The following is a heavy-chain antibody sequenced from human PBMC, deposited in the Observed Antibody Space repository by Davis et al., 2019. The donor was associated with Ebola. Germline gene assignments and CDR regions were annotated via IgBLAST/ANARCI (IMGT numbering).Heavy chain of an antibody. J-gene: IGHJ6*04. D-gene: IGHD6-13*01. CDR2: INPHNGNT. CDR3: ARAHHLIAAAGGDYYYGMDV. Sequence: AASVKVSCKASGYTFTNYGITWVRQAPGQGLEWMGWINPHNGNTNYAQNVQGRVTMTTDTSTSTAYMEVGSLRSEDTAVYYCARAHHLIAAAGGDYYYGMDVWGKGTTVTVSS. V-gene: IGHV1-18*04. CDR1: GYTFTNYG.